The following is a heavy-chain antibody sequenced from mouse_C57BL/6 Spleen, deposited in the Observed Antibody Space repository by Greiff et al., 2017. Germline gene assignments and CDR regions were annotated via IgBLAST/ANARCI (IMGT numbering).Heavy chain of an antibody. Sequence: QVQLKQPGAELVRPGSSVKLSCKASGYTFTSYWMHWVKQRPIQGLEWIGNIDPSDSETHYNHKFKDKATLTVDKSSSTAYMQLSSLTSEDSAVFQCAAPYYGNYGGYFDVWGTGTTVTVSS. CDR2: IDPSDSET. V-gene: IGHV1-52*01. CDR1: GYTFTSYW. CDR3: AAPYYGNYGGYFDV. D-gene: IGHD2-10*01. J-gene: IGHJ1*03.